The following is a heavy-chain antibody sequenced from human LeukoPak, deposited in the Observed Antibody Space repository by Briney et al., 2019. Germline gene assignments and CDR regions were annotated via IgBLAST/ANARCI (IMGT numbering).Heavy chain of an antibody. V-gene: IGHV4-39*01. J-gene: IGHJ5*02. Sequence: SETLSLTCTVSGGSISSTYYYWGWIRQPPGRGLEWTGSIYYSGSTYYNPSLKTRVTIFVDTSKDQFSLKLSSVTAADTAVYYCARQVVVTTISNSVSPYNWFDPWGQGTLVTVSS. CDR1: GGSISSTYYY. CDR2: IYYSGST. CDR3: ARQVVVTTISNSVSPYNWFDP. D-gene: IGHD2-21*02.